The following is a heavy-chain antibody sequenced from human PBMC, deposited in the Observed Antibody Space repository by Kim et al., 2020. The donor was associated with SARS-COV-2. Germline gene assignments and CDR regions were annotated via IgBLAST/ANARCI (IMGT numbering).Heavy chain of an antibody. V-gene: IGHV3-74*01. Sequence: GGSLRLSCAASGFTFSSYWMHWVRQAPGKGLVWVSRINSDGSSTSYADSVKGRFTISRDNAKNTLYLQMNSLRAEDTAVYYCARVVYYYGSGRSLYPYYFDYWGQGTLVTVSS. D-gene: IGHD3-10*01. J-gene: IGHJ4*02. CDR2: INSDGSST. CDR3: ARVVYYYGSGRSLYPYYFDY. CDR1: GFTFSSYW.